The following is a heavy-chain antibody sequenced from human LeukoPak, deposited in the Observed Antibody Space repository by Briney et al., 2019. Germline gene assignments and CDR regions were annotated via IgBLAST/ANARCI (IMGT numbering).Heavy chain of an antibody. D-gene: IGHD6-25*01. CDR3: ARHATADPNWFDP. Sequence: SETLSLTCTVSGGSISSSSYYWGWIRQPPGKGLEWIGSIYYSGSTYYNPSLKSRVTISVDTSKNQFSLKLSSVTAADTAVYYCARHATADPNWFDPWGQGTLVTVSS. CDR1: GGSISSSSYY. CDR2: IYYSGST. J-gene: IGHJ5*02. V-gene: IGHV4-39*07.